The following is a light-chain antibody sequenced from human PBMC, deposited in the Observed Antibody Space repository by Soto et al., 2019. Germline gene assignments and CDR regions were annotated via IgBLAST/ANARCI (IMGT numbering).Light chain of an antibody. Sequence: QSAPTQPASVSGSPGQSITISCAGSSSDVGAYIYVSWYQQHPGKVPKLIIYDVNDRPSGVSDRFSGSKSGNTASLTISGLQAEDEGDYYCASYTTSDTMIFGGGTKLTVL. V-gene: IGLV2-14*01. CDR1: SSDVGAYIY. J-gene: IGLJ2*01. CDR2: DVN. CDR3: ASYTTSDTMI.